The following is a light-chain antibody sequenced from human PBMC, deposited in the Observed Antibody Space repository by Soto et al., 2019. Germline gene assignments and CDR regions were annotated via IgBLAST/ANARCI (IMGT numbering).Light chain of an antibody. CDR2: DTS. CDR1: QSVSSN. Sequence: EMVMTESPGTLSVSPGERATFSCGASQSVSSNLAWYQQKPGQAPRLLIYDTSNRATGIPARFSGSGSGTDFTLTISSLEPEDFAVYYCQQRSNWPLTFGQGTKVDIK. V-gene: IGKV3-11*01. J-gene: IGKJ1*01. CDR3: QQRSNWPLT.